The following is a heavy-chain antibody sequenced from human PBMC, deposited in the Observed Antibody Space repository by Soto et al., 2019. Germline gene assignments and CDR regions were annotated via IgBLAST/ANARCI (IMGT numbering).Heavy chain of an antibody. D-gene: IGHD6-6*01. J-gene: IGHJ4*02. Sequence: PGGSLRLSCTASGFTFSSYAMSWVCQAPGKGLEWVSAISGSGGNTYYADSVKDRFTISRDNSKNTLYLQMNSLRAEDTAVYYCAKSITARPFDYWGQGALVTVSS. V-gene: IGHV3-23*01. CDR3: AKSITARPFDY. CDR2: ISGSGGNT. CDR1: GFTFSSYA.